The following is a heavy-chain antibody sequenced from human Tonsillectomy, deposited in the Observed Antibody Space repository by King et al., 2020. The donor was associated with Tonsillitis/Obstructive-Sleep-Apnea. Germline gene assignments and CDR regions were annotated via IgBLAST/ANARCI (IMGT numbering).Heavy chain of an antibody. CDR2: IKSKIDGGTT. Sequence: VQLVESGGGLVKPGGSLRLSCAASGFTFTNAWMNWVRQAPGKGLEWVGRIKSKIDGGTTDYAAPINGRFTISRDDSKNTLYLQMNSLKTEETAVYYCTVDCGSTSCYGWGAFDIWGQGTMVTVSS. J-gene: IGHJ3*02. V-gene: IGHV3-15*07. CDR1: GFTFTNAW. D-gene: IGHD2-2*01. CDR3: TVDCGSTSCYGWGAFDI.